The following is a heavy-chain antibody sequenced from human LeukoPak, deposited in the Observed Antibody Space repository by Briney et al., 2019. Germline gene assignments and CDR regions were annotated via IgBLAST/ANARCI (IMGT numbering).Heavy chain of an antibody. CDR1: GGSFSGYY. CDR2: INHSGST. D-gene: IGHD2-8*01. CDR3: ARRRRLNYYYYGMGV. J-gene: IGHJ6*02. Sequence: SETLSLTCAVYGGSFSGYYWSWIRQPPGKGLEWIGEINHSGSTNYNPSLKSRVTISVDTSKNQFSLKLSSVTAADTAVYYCARRRRLNYYYYGMGVWGQGTTVTVSS. V-gene: IGHV4-34*01.